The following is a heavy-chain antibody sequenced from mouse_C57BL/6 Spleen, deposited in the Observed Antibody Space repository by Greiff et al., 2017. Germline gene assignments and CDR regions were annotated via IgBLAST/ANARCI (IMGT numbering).Heavy chain of an antibody. CDR3: ARDDSSGSAWFAY. V-gene: IGHV7-1*01. D-gene: IGHD3-2*02. CDR2: SRNKANDYTT. J-gene: IGHJ3*01. CDR1: GFTFSDFY. Sequence: EVKVVESGGGLVQSGRSLRLSCATSGFTFSDFYMEWVRQAPGKGLEWIAASRNKANDYTTEYSASVKGRFIVSRDTSQSILYLQMKALRAEDTAIYYCARDDSSGSAWFAYWGQGTLVTVSA.